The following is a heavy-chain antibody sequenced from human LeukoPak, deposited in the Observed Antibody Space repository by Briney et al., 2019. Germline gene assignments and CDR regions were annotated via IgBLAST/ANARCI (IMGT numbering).Heavy chain of an antibody. V-gene: IGHV4-59*01. J-gene: IGHJ6*02. D-gene: IGHD2-2*02. CDR1: RGSMSSSY. Sequence: TSSETLSLTCTVSRGSMSSSYWGWIRQPPGKGLEWIGYIYYNGDTKYTPSLKSRVTISQDMSRNQFSLNLTSVTAADTAMYYCARGRDCSSTSCYSGYYYYGMDVWGQGTTVTVSS. CDR3: ARGRDCSSTSCYSGYYYYGMDV. CDR2: IYYNGDT.